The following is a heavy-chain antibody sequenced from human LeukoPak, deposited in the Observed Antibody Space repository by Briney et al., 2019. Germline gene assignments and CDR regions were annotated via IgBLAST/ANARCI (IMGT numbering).Heavy chain of an antibody. CDR1: GGSISSSSYY. V-gene: IGHV4-39*07. CDR3: ARVTSITMVRGVIITPLWDY. Sequence: SETLSLTCTVSGGSISSSSYYWGWIRQPPGKGLEWIGSIYYSGSTYYNPSLKSRVTISVDTSKNQFSLKLSSVTAADTAVYYCARVTSITMVRGVIITPLWDYWGQGTLVTVSS. CDR2: IYYSGST. J-gene: IGHJ4*02. D-gene: IGHD3-10*01.